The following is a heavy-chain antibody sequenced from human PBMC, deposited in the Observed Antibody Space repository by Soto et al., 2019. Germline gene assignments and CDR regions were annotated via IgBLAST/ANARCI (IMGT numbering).Heavy chain of an antibody. V-gene: IGHV1-69*13. Sequence: ASVKVSCKASGGTFSSYAISWVRQAPGQGLEWMGGIIPIFGTANYAQKFQGRVTITADESTSTAYMELSSLRSEDTAVHYCAREMATIEAFDIWGQGTMVTVS. CDR2: IIPIFGTA. CDR3: AREMATIEAFDI. J-gene: IGHJ3*02. CDR1: GGTFSSYA. D-gene: IGHD5-12*01.